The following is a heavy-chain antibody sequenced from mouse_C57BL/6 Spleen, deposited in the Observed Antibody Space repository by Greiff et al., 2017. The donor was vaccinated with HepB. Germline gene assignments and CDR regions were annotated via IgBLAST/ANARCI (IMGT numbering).Heavy chain of an antibody. D-gene: IGHD2-5*01. CDR1: GFTFSSYA. Sequence: EVQLVESGGGLVKPGGSLKLSCAASGFTFSSYAMSWVRQTPEKRLEWVATISDGGSYSYYPDNVKGRFTISRDNAKNNLYLQMSHLKSEDTAMYYCARDYYSNYNYYAMDYWGQGTSVTVSS. V-gene: IGHV5-4*01. CDR3: ARDYYSNYNYYAMDY. CDR2: ISDGGSYS. J-gene: IGHJ4*01.